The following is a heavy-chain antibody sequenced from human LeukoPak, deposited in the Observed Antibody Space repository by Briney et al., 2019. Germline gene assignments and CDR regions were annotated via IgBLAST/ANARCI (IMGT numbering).Heavy chain of an antibody. Sequence: SETLSLTCTVSGGSISSYYWSWIRQPAGKGLEWIGRIYTSGSTNYNPSLKGRVTMSVDTSKNQFSLKLSSVTAADTAVYYCSMAVGATPTGAFDIWGQGTMVTVSS. CDR2: IYTSGST. V-gene: IGHV4-4*07. J-gene: IGHJ3*02. D-gene: IGHD1-26*01. CDR1: GGSISSYY. CDR3: SMAVGATPTGAFDI.